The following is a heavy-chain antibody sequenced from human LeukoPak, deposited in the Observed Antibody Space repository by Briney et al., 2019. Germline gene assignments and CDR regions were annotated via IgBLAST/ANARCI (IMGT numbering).Heavy chain of an antibody. CDR2: IYYSGST. CDR3: ARLHRRITIFGVVIMPDY. V-gene: IGHV4-39*01. Sequence: TSETLSLTCTVCGGSISSSSYYWGWIRQPPGKGLEWIGSIYYSGSTYYNPSPKSRVTISVDTSKNQFSLKLSSVTAADTAVYYCARLHRRITIFGVVIMPDYWGQGTLVTVSS. D-gene: IGHD3-3*01. J-gene: IGHJ4*02. CDR1: GGSISSSSYY.